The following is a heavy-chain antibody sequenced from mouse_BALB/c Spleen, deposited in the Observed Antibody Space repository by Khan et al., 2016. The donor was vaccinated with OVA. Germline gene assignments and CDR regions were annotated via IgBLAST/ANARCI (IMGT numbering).Heavy chain of an antibody. CDR2: INPSNGYT. CDR1: GYTFTSYT. CDR3: VRDGAYHRNDGWFAY. Sequence: QIQLVQSGAELARPGASVKMSCKASGYTFTSYTIHWIKLRPGQGLEWIGYINPSNGYTNYNQKFKDKATLTADKSSTKAYMELSSLTSDDSALYNCVRDGAYHRNDGWFAYWGQGTLVTVSA. D-gene: IGHD2-14*01. J-gene: IGHJ3*01. V-gene: IGHV1-4*01.